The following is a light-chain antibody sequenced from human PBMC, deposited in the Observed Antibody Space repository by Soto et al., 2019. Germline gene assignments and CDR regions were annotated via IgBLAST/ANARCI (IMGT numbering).Light chain of an antibody. CDR1: QSVSSN. J-gene: IGKJ1*01. CDR3: QQYGSSGT. CDR2: GAS. Sequence: EIVLTQSPATLSVSPGERATLSCRASQSVSSNLAWYQQKPGQAPRLLIYGASTRATGIPARFSGSGSGTKFTLTISSLQSEDFAVYYCQQYGSSGTFGQGTKVDIK. V-gene: IGKV3-15*01.